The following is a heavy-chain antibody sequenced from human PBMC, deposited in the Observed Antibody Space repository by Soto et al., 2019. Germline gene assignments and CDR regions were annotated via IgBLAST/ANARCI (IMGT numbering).Heavy chain of an antibody. D-gene: IGHD3-3*01. Sequence: GSLRLSCAASGFTFSSYGMHWVRQAPGKGLEWVAVIWYDGSNKYYADSVKGRFTISRDNSKNTLYLQMNSLRAEDTAVYYCAIAAYDFWSGYFPQYYYYGMDVWGKGTTVTVSS. CDR2: IWYDGSNK. CDR3: AIAAYDFWSGYFPQYYYYGMDV. J-gene: IGHJ6*04. V-gene: IGHV3-33*01. CDR1: GFTFSSYG.